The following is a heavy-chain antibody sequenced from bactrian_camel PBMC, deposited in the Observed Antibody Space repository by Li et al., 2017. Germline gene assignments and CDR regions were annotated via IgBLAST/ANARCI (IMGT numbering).Heavy chain of an antibody. CDR1: GYTLPLH. Sequence: QVQLVESGGGSVQAGGSLKLSCVGSGYTLPLHMAWFRQAPGKKREGVAAVVTLGGTTYYDDSVRGRFTISQDNAKKTTYLQMDQLKTEDTAIYYCAAGWSYGVGTLLRRHYDYWGQGTQVTVSS. CDR2: VVTLGGTT. CDR3: AAGWSYGVGTLLRRHYDY. D-gene: IGHD5*01. J-gene: IGHJ4*01. V-gene: IGHV3S54*01.